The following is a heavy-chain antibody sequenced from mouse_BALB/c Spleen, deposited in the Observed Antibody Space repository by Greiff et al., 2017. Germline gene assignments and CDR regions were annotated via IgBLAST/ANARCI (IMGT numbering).Heavy chain of an antibody. CDR2: ISSGGST. D-gene: IGHD2-4*01. J-gene: IGHJ3*01. CDR1: GFTFSSYA. Sequence: EVKVEESGGGLVKPGGSLKLSCAASGFTFSSYAMSWVRQTPEKRLEWVASISSGGSTYYPDSVKGRFTISRDNARNILYLQMSSLRSEDTAMYYCARDYYDYDEGWFAYWGQGTLVTVSA. CDR3: ARDYYDYDEGWFAY. V-gene: IGHV5-6-5*01.